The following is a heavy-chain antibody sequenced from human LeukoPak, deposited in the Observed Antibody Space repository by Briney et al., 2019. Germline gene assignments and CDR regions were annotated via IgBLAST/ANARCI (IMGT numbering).Heavy chain of an antibody. D-gene: IGHD5/OR15-5a*01. J-gene: IGHJ3*01. CDR3: ASLYAVAAFDL. CDR2: IYYSANT. CDR1: GASISSGGYY. V-gene: IGHV4-31*03. Sequence: PSETLSLTCRVSGASISSGGYYWNWIRQHPGKGLEWIGNIYYSANTYYNPSLKSRVTISRDTSANQFSLKLSSVTAADTAVYYCASLYAVAAFDLWGQGTMVTVSS.